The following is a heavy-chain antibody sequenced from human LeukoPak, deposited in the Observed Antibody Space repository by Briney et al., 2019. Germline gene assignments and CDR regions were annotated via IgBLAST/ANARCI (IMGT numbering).Heavy chain of an antibody. D-gene: IGHD3-10*01. V-gene: IGHV3-74*01. Sequence: TGGSLRLSCAASGFTFNNYWMHWVRQVPGKGLVWVSRINSDGSRTNYVDSAKGRFTISRDNAKNTVSLQMNSLGAEDSAVYYCARGNFYSSSGSSPLDSWGQGTLVTVSS. CDR1: GFTFNNYW. CDR3: ARGNFYSSSGSSPLDS. J-gene: IGHJ4*02. CDR2: INSDGSRT.